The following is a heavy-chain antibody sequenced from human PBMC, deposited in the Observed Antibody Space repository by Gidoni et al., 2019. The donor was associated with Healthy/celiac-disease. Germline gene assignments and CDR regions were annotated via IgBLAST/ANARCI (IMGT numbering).Heavy chain of an antibody. CDR1: GYSFTSYW. V-gene: IGHV5-51*01. CDR3: ARFAWRGYRYYYGMDV. J-gene: IGHJ6*02. Sequence: EVQLVQYGAEVKKPGEYLKTSCKGSGYSFTSYWIGWVSQMPGKGLEWMGIIYPGAAVTRYSPSFQGQVTISADKSISTAYRQWSSLKASDTAMYYCARFAWRGYRYYYGMDVWGQGTTVTVSS. CDR2: IYPGAAVT. D-gene: IGHD3-3*01.